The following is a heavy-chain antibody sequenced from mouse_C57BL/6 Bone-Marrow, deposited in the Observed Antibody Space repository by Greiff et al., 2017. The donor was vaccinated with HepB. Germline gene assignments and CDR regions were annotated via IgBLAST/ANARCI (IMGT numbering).Heavy chain of an antibody. D-gene: IGHD2-3*01. CDR3: AKGDDGYYYLDY. V-gene: IGHV1-19*01. Sequence: DVKLQESGPVLVKPGASVKMSCKASGYTFTDYYMNWVKQSHGKSLEWIGVINPYNGGTSYNQKFKGKATLTVDKSSSTAYMELNSLTSEDSAVYYCAKGDDGYYYLDYWGQGTTLTVSS. CDR2: INPYNGGT. J-gene: IGHJ2*01. CDR1: GYTFTDYY.